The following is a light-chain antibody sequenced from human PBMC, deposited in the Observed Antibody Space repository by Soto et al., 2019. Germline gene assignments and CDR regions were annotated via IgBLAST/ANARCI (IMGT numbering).Light chain of an antibody. CDR3: SSFTSNRAYV. V-gene: IGLV2-14*01. Sequence: QSALTQPASVSRSPGQSITISCTGTSSDVGAYNYVSWYQQQSGKAPKLIIHEVSNRPSGVSNRFSGSKSGNTASLTISGHQAEDEADYYCSSFTSNRAYVFGIGTKLTVL. CDR2: EVS. J-gene: IGLJ1*01. CDR1: SSDVGAYNY.